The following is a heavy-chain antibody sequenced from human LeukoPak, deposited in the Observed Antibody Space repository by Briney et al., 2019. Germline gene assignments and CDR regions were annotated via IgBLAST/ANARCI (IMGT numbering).Heavy chain of an antibody. CDR1: GFTFTIYD. D-gene: IGHD3-9*01. J-gene: IGHJ4*02. Sequence: PGGSLRLSCAASGFTFTIYDMNWVRQAPGKGPEWVSGISPSASSTYYTDSVKGRFIISRDNSKNTLYLQMNSLRAEDTAVYYCAKVNPNYDILTGNYKYFDYWGQGTLVTVSS. V-gene: IGHV3-23*01. CDR2: ISPSASST. CDR3: AKVNPNYDILTGNYKYFDY.